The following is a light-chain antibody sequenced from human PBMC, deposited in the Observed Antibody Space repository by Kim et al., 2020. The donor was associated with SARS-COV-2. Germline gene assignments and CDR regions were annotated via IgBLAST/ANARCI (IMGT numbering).Light chain of an antibody. V-gene: IGKV4-1*01. CDR3: QQYYTLPLT. CDR1: QTVVSSSNNKNY. J-gene: IGKJ4*01. CDR2: WAS. Sequence: RATSNCKSSQTVVSSSNNKNYLAWYQQKAGQPPKMLILWASTREFGVPDRFSGSGSGTDFTLTISSLQAEDVAVYYCQQYYTLPLTFGGGTKLEI.